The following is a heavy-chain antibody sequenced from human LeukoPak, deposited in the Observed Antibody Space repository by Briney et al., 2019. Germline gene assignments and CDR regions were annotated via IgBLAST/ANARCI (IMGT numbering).Heavy chain of an antibody. CDR2: INHSGST. CDR3: ARDSLVAATLFYAFDI. J-gene: IGHJ3*02. Sequence: SETLSLTCAVYGGSFSGYYWSWIRQPPGKGLEWIGEINHSGSTNYNPSLKSRVTISVDTSKNQFSLKLSSVTAADTAVYYCARDSLVAATLFYAFDIWGQGTMVTVSS. CDR1: GGSFSGYY. D-gene: IGHD2-15*01. V-gene: IGHV4-34*01.